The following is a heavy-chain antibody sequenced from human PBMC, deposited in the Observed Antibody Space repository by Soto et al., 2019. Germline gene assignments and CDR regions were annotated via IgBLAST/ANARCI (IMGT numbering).Heavy chain of an antibody. J-gene: IGHJ3*02. V-gene: IGHV3-53*05. CDR3: VKQDGYSYAFDI. Sequence: GGSLRLSCAASGFTVSRNYMSWVRQAPGKWLELVSVIYSGGSTYYADSVKGRFTISRDNSKNTLYLQMSSLRAEDTALYYCVKQDGYSYAFDIWGQGTTVTVSS. CDR2: IYSGGST. D-gene: IGHD5-18*01. CDR1: GFTVSRNY.